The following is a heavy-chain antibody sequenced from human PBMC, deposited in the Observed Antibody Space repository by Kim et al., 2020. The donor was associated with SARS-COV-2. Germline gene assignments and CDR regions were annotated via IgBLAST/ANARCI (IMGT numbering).Heavy chain of an antibody. D-gene: IGHD3-22*01. V-gene: IGHV4-31*03. CDR1: GGSISSGGYY. CDR3: ARDGDGSSGNRDAFDI. Sequence: SETLSLTCTVSGGSISSGGYYWSWIRQHPGKGLEWIGYIYYSGSTYYNPSLKSRVTISVDTSKNQFSLKLSSVTAADTAVYYCARDGDGSSGNRDAFDIWGQGTMVTVSS. J-gene: IGHJ3*02. CDR2: IYYSGST.